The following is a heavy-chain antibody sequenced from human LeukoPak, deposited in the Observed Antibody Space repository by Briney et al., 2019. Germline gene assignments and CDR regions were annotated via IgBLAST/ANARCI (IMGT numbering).Heavy chain of an antibody. CDR3: AREAHGSGTYYSDY. J-gene: IGHJ4*02. CDR2: INPNSGGT. Sequence: ASVKVSCKASGYTFTGYYMYWVRQAPGQGLEWMGWINPNSGGTNYAQKFQGRVTMTRDTSITTAYMELSRLRSDDRAVYYCAREAHGSGTYYSDYWGQGTLVTVSS. D-gene: IGHD3-10*01. CDR1: GYTFTGYY. V-gene: IGHV1-2*02.